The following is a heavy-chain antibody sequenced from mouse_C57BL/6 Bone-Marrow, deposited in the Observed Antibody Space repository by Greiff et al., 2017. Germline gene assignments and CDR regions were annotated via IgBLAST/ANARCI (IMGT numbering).Heavy chain of an antibody. V-gene: IGHV3-6*01. Sequence: VQLKQSGPGLVKPSQSLSLTCSVTGYSITSGYYWNWIRQFPGNKLEWMGYISYDGSNNYNPSLKNRISITRDTSKNQFFLKLNSVTTEDTATYYCARGGLYRFAYWGQGTLVTVSA. CDR2: ISYDGSN. CDR3: ARGGLYRFAY. CDR1: GYSITSGYY. D-gene: IGHD2-3*01. J-gene: IGHJ3*01.